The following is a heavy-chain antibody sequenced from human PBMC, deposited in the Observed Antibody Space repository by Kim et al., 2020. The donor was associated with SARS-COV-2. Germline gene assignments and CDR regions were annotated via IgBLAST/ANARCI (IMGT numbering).Heavy chain of an antibody. D-gene: IGHD3-22*01. CDR2: IYYSGST. CDR3: ARDWGSSSYSSDTFDI. J-gene: IGHJ3*02. CDR1: GGSISSSDYY. V-gene: IGHV4-39*07. Sequence: SETLSLTCTVSGGSISSSDYYWGWIRQPPGKGLEWFGTIYYSGSTYYNPSLKSRLTISVDTSKNQFSLRLSSVTAADTALYYCARDWGSSSYSSDTFDIWGQGTMVTVSS.